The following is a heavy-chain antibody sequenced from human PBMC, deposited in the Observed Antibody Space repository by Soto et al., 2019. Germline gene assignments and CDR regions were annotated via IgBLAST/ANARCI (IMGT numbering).Heavy chain of an antibody. V-gene: IGHV4-39*01. CDR1: GGSISSSSYY. Sequence: SETLSLTCTVSGGSISSSSYYWGWIRQPPGKGLEWIGSIYYSGSTYYNPSLKSRVTISVVTSKNQFSLKLSSVTAADTAVYYCARHVSFATVTTPYYYYYYMDVWGKGTTVTVS. D-gene: IGHD4-4*01. CDR2: IYYSGST. J-gene: IGHJ6*03. CDR3: ARHVSFATVTTPYYYYYYMDV.